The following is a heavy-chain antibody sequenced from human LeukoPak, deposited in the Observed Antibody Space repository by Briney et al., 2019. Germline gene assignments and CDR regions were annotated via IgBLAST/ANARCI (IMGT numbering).Heavy chain of an antibody. CDR1: GGSFSGYY. CDR3: ARGLVVVPPAMFNYFDS. D-gene: IGHD2-2*01. J-gene: IGHJ4*02. Sequence: PSETLSLTCAVYGGSFSGYYWSWIRQPPGMGLEWIGQINHSGSTNYNPSLKSRVTISVDTSKNQVSLKLSSVTAADTAVYYCARGLVVVPPAMFNYFDSWGQGTLVTVSS. V-gene: IGHV4-34*01. CDR2: INHSGST.